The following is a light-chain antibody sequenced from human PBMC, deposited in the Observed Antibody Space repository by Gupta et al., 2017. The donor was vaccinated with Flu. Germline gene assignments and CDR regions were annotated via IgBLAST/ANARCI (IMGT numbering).Light chain of an antibody. Sequence: QLNQSPPSLSASVGDTVTITCRASHWVANSLSWYQQRPGKSPALLIHSASTLEAGVSSRFNGSGAGTDFTLSISNRQPEDSATYYCQNVHHVLLTFGPGT. V-gene: IGKV1-27*01. CDR1: HWVANS. J-gene: IGKJ3*01. CDR2: SAS. CDR3: QNVHHVLLT.